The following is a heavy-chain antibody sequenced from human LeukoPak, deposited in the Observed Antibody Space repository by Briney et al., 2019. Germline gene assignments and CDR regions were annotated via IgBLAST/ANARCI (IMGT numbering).Heavy chain of an antibody. J-gene: IGHJ4*02. V-gene: IGHV3-53*01. CDR1: GFTFSTYS. Sequence: GGSLRLSCAASGFTFSTYSMNWVRQAPGRGLEWVSVIYSGGSTYYADSVKGRFTISRDNSKNTLYLQMNSLRAEDTAVYYCARGLLAAAIDYWGQGTLVTVSS. CDR3: ARGLLAAAIDY. D-gene: IGHD6-13*01. CDR2: IYSGGST.